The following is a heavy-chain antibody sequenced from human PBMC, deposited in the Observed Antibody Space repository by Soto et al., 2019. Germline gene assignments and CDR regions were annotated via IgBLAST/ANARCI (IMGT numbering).Heavy chain of an antibody. V-gene: IGHV3-23*01. CDR1: GFTFSDYV. CDR3: AKDGTTGGQHYYAMDV. Sequence: EVQLLESGGGLVQPGGSLRLSCEASGFTFSDYVMNWVRQGPGKGLEWVSTIGGAGDTYYADSVKGRFTISRDTSRNTLFLQMNSLRAEDTALDFCAKDGTTGGQHYYAMDVWGQGTTVTVSS. D-gene: IGHD2-15*01. J-gene: IGHJ6*02. CDR2: IGGAGDT.